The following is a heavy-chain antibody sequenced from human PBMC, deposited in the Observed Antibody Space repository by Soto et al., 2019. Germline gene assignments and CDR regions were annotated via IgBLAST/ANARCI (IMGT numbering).Heavy chain of an antibody. D-gene: IGHD3-16*02. V-gene: IGHV3-15*01. CDR2: IKGKSEGETA. Sequence: GGSLRLSCAPSGLTFSNVWITWVRQAPGKGLEWVGRIKGKSEGETANVAAPVKSRFTISRDDSKNTVFLEMNSLKSEDTALYYCAITARSNRDSSTSFEYWGRGPQVTVSS. CDR1: GLTFSNVW. CDR3: AITARSNRDSSTSFEY. J-gene: IGHJ4*02.